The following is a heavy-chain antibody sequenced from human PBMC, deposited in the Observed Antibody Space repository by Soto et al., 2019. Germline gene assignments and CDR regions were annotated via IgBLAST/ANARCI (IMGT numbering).Heavy chain of an antibody. Sequence: VQLVESGGGVVQPGRSLRLSCAASGFTFSSYAMSWVRQAPGKGLEWVSAISGSGGSTYYADSVKGRFAVSRDNSKSTLYLQMNSLRDEDTAVYYCAKVPTGEMGTVFQAFDIWGQGTMVTVSS. D-gene: IGHD1-26*01. V-gene: IGHV3-23*04. CDR1: GFTFSSYA. CDR3: AKVPTGEMGTVFQAFDI. CDR2: ISGSGGST. J-gene: IGHJ3*02.